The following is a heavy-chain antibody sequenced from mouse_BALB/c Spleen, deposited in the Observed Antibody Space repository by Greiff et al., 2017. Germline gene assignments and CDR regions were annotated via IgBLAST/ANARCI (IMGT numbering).Heavy chain of an antibody. V-gene: IGHV1-14*01. Sequence: VQLQQSGPELVKPGASVKMSCKASGYTFTSYVMHWVKQKPGQGLEWIGYINPYNDGTKYNEKFKGKATLTSDKSSSTAYMELSSLTSEDSAVYYCARLPWDAGDYAMDYWGQGTSVTVSS. CDR2: INPYNDGT. D-gene: IGHD4-1*01. J-gene: IGHJ4*01. CDR1: GYTFTSYV. CDR3: ARLPWDAGDYAMDY.